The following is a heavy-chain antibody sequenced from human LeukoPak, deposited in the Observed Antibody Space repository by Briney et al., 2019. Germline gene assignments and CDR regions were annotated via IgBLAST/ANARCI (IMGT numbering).Heavy chain of an antibody. CDR1: GFTFSSYG. V-gene: IGHV3-33*01. CDR2: IWYDGSNK. Sequence: GGSLRLSCAASGFTFSSYGMHWVRQAPGKGLEWVAVIWYDGSNKYYADSVKGRFTISRDNSKNTLYLQMNSLRAEDTAVHYCARATLRYFDWSLGYWGQGTLVTVSS. D-gene: IGHD3-9*01. CDR3: ARATLRYFDWSLGY. J-gene: IGHJ4*02.